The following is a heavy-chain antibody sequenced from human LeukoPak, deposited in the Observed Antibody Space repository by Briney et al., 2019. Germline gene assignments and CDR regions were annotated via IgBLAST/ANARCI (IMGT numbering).Heavy chain of an antibody. CDR2: IFSSSTYT. CDR3: TRYDSCDY. D-gene: IGHD3-22*01. CDR1: GFTFSSYS. V-gene: IGHV3-21*01. Sequence: GGSLRLSCAASGFTFSSYSMNWVRQAPGKGLEWVPSIFSSSTYTYYADSLKGRFTISRDNAKNSPYLQMNSLRAEDTAVYYCTRYDSCDYWGQGTLVTVSS. J-gene: IGHJ4*02.